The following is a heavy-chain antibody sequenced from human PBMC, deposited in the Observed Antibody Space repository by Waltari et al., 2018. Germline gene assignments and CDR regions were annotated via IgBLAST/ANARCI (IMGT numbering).Heavy chain of an antibody. CDR2: IYYSGST. CDR3: ARPMKYDSRQNGAFDI. CDR1: GGSISSSSYY. J-gene: IGHJ3*02. Sequence: QLQLQESGPGLVKPSETLSLTCTVSGGSISSSSYYWGWIRHPPGKGLEWIGSIYYSGSTYYNPSLKSRVTISVDTSKNQFALKLSSVTAADTAVYYCARPMKYDSRQNGAFDIWGQGTMVTVSS. D-gene: IGHD3-22*01. V-gene: IGHV4-39*01.